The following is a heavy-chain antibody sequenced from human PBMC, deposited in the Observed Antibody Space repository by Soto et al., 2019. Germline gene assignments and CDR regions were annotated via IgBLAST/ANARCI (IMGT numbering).Heavy chain of an antibody. J-gene: IGHJ3*02. V-gene: IGHV3-11*01. CDR1: DFC. Sequence: DFCSRRILQDQGKGLEWVSYISSSGSTIYYADSVKGRFTISRDNAKNSLYLQMNSLRAEDTAVYYCAKDLGHGGRGAFDIWGQGTMVTVSS. D-gene: IGHD7-27*01. CDR2: ISSSGSTI. CDR3: AKDLGHGGRGAFDI.